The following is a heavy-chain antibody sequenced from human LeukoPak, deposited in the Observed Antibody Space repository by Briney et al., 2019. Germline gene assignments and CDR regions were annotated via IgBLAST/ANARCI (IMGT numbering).Heavy chain of an antibody. CDR2: INAGNGNT. D-gene: IGHD6-19*01. Sequence: ASVKVSCKASGYTFTSYAMHWVRQAPGQRLEWMGWINAGNGNTKYSQKFQGRVTITRDTSASTAYMELSSLRSEDTAVYYCARDSSGWYGGYYGMDVWGQGTTVTVSS. V-gene: IGHV1-3*01. CDR3: ARDSSGWYGGYYGMDV. CDR1: GYTFTSYA. J-gene: IGHJ6*02.